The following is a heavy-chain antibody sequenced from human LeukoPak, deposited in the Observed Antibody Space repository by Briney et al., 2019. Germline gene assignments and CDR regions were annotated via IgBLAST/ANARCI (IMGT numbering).Heavy chain of an antibody. CDR3: ASQGGYCSGGSCYRSFDY. V-gene: IGHV4-39*01. D-gene: IGHD2-15*01. Sequence: SETLSLTCTVSGGSISSSSYYWGWIRQPPGKGLEWIGSIYYSGSTYYNPSLKSRVTISVDTSKNQFSLKLSSVTAADTAVYYCASQGGYCSGGSCYRSFDYWGQGTLVTVSS. CDR2: IYYSGST. J-gene: IGHJ4*02. CDR1: GGSISSSSYY.